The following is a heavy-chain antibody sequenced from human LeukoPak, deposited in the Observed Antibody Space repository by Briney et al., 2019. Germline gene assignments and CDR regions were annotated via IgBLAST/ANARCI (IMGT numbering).Heavy chain of an antibody. Sequence: GESLKFSCKTSGYSFTSYRIGWVRQMPGKGLEWMGIIYPSDSSTNYSPSFQGQVTISADKSISTAYLQWSSLKASDTAMYYCTRPSYYYTSGTYYRPDQPDYWGQGTLVTVSS. CDR1: GYSFTSYR. V-gene: IGHV5-51*01. J-gene: IGHJ4*02. CDR3: TRPSYYYTSGTYYRPDQPDY. CDR2: IYPSDSST. D-gene: IGHD3-10*01.